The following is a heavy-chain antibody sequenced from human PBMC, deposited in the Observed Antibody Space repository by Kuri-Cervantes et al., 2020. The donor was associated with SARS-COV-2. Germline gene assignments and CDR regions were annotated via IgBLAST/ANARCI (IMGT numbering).Heavy chain of an antibody. Sequence: GESLKISCAASGFTFSSYWMHWVRQAPGKGLEWVSAISGSGGSTYYADSVKGRFTISRDNSKNTLYLQMNSLRAEDTAVYYCAKERRYSYGYLDYWGQGTLVTVSS. D-gene: IGHD5-18*01. CDR1: GFTFSSYW. CDR3: AKERRYSYGYLDY. J-gene: IGHJ4*02. CDR2: ISGSGGST. V-gene: IGHV3-23*01.